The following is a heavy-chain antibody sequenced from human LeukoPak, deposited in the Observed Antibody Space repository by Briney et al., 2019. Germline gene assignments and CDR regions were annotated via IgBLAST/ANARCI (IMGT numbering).Heavy chain of an antibody. Sequence: GGSLRLSCAASGITFSSYWMSWVRQAPGKGLEWVAKIKYDGSEKYYVDSVKGRFTISRDNAKNSLYLQMNSLRAEDTAVYYRGSGKCSLRDFPDGGQGTPATVPA. J-gene: IGHJ4*01. D-gene: IGHD2/OR15-2a*01. CDR1: GITFSSYW. V-gene: IGHV3-7*01. CDR2: IKYDGSEK. CDR3: GSGKCSLRDFPD.